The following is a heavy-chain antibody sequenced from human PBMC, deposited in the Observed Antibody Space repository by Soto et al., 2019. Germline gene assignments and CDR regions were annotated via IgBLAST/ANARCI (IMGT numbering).Heavy chain of an antibody. J-gene: IGHJ4*02. V-gene: IGHV1-69*13. CDR1: GGTFSSYA. CDR3: ARAREISGYDYVWGSYRNYFDY. D-gene: IGHD3-16*02. Sequence: GASVKVSCKASGGTFSSYAISWVRQAPGQGLEWMGGIIPIFGTANYAQKFQGRVTITADESTSTAYMELSSLRSEDTAVYYCARAREISGYDYVWGSYRNYFDYSGQGTLVTVSS. CDR2: IIPIFGTA.